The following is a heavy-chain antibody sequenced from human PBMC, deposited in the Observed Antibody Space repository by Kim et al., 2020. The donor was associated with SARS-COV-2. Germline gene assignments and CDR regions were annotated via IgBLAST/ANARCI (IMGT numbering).Heavy chain of an antibody. CDR3: AKAIVTSEYYYDSSGYR. V-gene: IGHV3-30*18. Sequence: GGSLRLSCAASGFTFSSYGMHWVRQAPGKGLEWVAVISYDGSNKYYADSVKGRFTISRDNSKNTLYLQMNSLRAEDTAVYYCAKAIVTSEYYYDSSGYRWGQGTLVTVSS. J-gene: IGHJ4*02. D-gene: IGHD3-22*01. CDR1: GFTFSSYG. CDR2: ISYDGSNK.